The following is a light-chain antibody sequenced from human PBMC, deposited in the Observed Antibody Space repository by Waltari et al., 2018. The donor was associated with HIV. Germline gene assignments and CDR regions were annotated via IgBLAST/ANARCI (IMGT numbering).Light chain of an antibody. J-gene: IGLJ2*01. CDR3: QSYDASLSGVI. CDR1: SSNIGAGFD. V-gene: IGLV1-40*01. Sequence: QSVLTPPPSVSGPPGQRVTISCTGSSSNIGAGFDVTWYQQLPGTAPKLLIYGNSNRPSGVPDRFSGSKSGTSASLAITGLQAEDEADYYCQSYDASLSGVIFGGGTELTVL. CDR2: GNS.